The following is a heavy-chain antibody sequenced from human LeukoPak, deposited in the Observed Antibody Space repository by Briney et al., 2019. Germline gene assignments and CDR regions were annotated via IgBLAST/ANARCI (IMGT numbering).Heavy chain of an antibody. CDR2: IYHSGST. CDR3: ARRGRTSLGAFDI. D-gene: IGHD1-26*01. J-gene: IGHJ3*02. Sequence: KPSETLSLTCAVSGYSISSGYYWGWIRQPPGKGLEWIGGIYHSGSTYYNPSLKSRVTILVDTSKNQFSLKLSSVTAADTAVYYCARRGRTSLGAFDIWGQGTMVTVSS. CDR1: GYSISSGYY. V-gene: IGHV4-38-2*01.